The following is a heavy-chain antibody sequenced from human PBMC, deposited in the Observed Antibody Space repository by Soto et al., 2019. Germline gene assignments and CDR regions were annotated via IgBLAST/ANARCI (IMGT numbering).Heavy chain of an antibody. CDR3: ARSRVVVVVAAILDY. CDR1: GYSFTSYD. CDR2: MNPNSGNT. J-gene: IGHJ4*02. Sequence: QVQLVQSGAEVKKPGASVKVSCKASGYSFTSYDINWVRQATGQGLEWMGWMNPNSGNTGYAQKFQGRVTMTRITSISTAYMELSSLRSEDTAVYYCARSRVVVVVAAILDYWGQGTLVTVSS. V-gene: IGHV1-8*01. D-gene: IGHD2-15*01.